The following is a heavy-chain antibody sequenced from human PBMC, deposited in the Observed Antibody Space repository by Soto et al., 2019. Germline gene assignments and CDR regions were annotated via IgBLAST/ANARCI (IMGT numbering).Heavy chain of an antibody. CDR1: GTSITNNY. CDR2: IYYSATT. Sequence: PSETLSLTCSVSGTSITNNYWSWIRQPPGKGLEWIGYIYYSATTNYNPSLKSRVTISVDTSKNQFSLKLSSVTAADTAVYYCARDGPVDNYY. D-gene: IGHD6-19*01. J-gene: IGHJ6*01. CDR3: ARDGPVDNYY. V-gene: IGHV4-59*01.